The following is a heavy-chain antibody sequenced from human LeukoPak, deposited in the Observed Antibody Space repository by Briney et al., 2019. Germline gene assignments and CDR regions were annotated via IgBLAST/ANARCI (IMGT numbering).Heavy chain of an antibody. V-gene: IGHV3-23*01. CDR2: IAGTGGST. CDR3: AKAFRIVGIGNPDDAFDV. Sequence: GGSLRLSCAASGFTFTTYWMSWVRQPPGKGLEWVSSIAGTGGSTYYADSVKGRFTLSRDNSENTLYLQLNSLRAEDSAIYYCAKAFRIVGIGNPDDAFDVWGQGTVVTVSS. D-gene: IGHD1-26*01. J-gene: IGHJ3*01. CDR1: GFTFTTYW.